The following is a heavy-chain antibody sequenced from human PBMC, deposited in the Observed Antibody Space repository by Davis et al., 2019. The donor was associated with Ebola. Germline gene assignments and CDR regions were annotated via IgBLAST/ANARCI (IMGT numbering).Heavy chain of an antibody. CDR2: ISSSSSYI. Sequence: PGGSLRLSCAASGFTFSSYSMNWVRQAPGKGLEWVSSISSSSSYIYYADSVKGRFTISRDNAKNSLYLQMNSLRAEDTAVYYCARVPRLHGDYGMDVWGQGTTVTVSS. D-gene: IGHD4-11*01. J-gene: IGHJ6*02. CDR3: ARVPRLHGDYGMDV. CDR1: GFTFSSYS. V-gene: IGHV3-21*01.